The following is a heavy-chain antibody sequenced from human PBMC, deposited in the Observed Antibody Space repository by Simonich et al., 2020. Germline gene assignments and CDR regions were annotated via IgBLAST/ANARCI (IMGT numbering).Heavy chain of an antibody. CDR3: ARGIVGASGAFDI. V-gene: IGHV3-21*01. D-gene: IGHD1-26*01. CDR2: ISSSISYI. Sequence: EVQLVESGGGLVKPGGSLRLSCAASGFTFSSYSMNWVRQAPRSGLEWVSSISSSISYIYYADSVKGRFTISRDNAKNSLYLQMNSLRAEDTAVYYCARGIVGASGAFDIWGQGTMVTVSS. CDR1: GFTFSSYS. J-gene: IGHJ3*02.